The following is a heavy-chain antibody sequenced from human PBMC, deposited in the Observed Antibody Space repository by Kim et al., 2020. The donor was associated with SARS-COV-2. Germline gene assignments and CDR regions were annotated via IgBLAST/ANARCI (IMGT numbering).Heavy chain of an antibody. Sequence: GGSLRLSCAASGFTVSSNYMSWLRQAPGKGLELLSVIYSGDKTYYVESVKGRLTISRDNSKNTLYLQMSSLRVEDTAVYYCATNLAAAGVVWGQGTLVTV. V-gene: IGHV3-66*01. CDR2: IYSGDKT. J-gene: IGHJ4*02. D-gene: IGHD6-13*01. CDR1: GFTVSSNY. CDR3: ATNLAAAGVV.